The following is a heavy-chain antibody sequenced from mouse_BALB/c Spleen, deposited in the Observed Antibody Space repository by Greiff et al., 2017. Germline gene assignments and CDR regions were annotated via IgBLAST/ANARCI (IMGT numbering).Heavy chain of an antibody. CDR1: GFTFSSFG. CDR3: ARSDYRYDVGFAY. V-gene: IGHV5-17*02. CDR2: ISSGSSTI. J-gene: IGHJ3*01. D-gene: IGHD2-14*01. Sequence: EVQRVESGGGLVQPGGSRKLSCAASGFTFSSFGMHWVRQAPEKGLEWVAYISSGSSTIYYADTVKGRFTISRDNPKNTLFLQMTSLRSEDTAMYYCARSDYRYDVGFAYWGQGTLVTVSA.